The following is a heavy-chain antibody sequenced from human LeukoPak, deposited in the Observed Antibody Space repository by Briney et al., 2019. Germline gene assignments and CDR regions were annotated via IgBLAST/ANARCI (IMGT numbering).Heavy chain of an antibody. Sequence: GASVKVSCKASGGIFSSYAISWVRQAPGQGLEWTGRIIPIFGTANYAQIFQDRVTITMDESTSTAYMELSSLRFEDTAVYYCARDRFTGYSHGYFQHWGQGTLATVSS. CDR3: ARDRFTGYSHGYFQH. J-gene: IGHJ1*01. D-gene: IGHD3-9*01. CDR1: GGIFSSYA. V-gene: IGHV1-69*05. CDR2: IIPIFGTA.